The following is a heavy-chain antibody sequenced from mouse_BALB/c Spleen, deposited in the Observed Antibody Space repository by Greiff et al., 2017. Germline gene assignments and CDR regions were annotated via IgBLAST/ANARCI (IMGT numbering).Heavy chain of an antibody. V-gene: IGHV1-4*01. D-gene: IGHD1-1*01. J-gene: IGHJ2*01. CDR3: ARRGTTVVATGDY. Sequence: VQLQQSGTVLARPGASVKMSCKASGYTFTSYWMHWVKQRPGQGLEWIGYINPSTGYTEYNQKFKDKATLTADKSSSTAYMQLSSLTSEDSAVYYCARRGTTVVATGDYWGQGTTLTVSS. CDR1: GYTFTSYW. CDR2: INPSTGYT.